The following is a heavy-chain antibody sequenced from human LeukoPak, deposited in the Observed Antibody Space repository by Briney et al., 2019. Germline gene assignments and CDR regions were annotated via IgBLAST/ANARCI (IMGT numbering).Heavy chain of an antibody. J-gene: IGHJ4*02. CDR2: ISGSGGST. D-gene: IGHD3-10*01. V-gene: IGHV3-23*01. Sequence: GGSLRLSCAASGFTFSSYSMNWIRQAPGKGLEWVSAISGSGGSTYYADSVKGRFTISRDNSKNTLYLQMNSLRAEDTAVYYCAKDRIYYGNWGQGTLVTVSS. CDR3: AKDRIYYGN. CDR1: GFTFSSYS.